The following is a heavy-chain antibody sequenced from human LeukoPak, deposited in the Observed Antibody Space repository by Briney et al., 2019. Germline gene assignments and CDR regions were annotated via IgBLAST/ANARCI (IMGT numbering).Heavy chain of an antibody. CDR2: ISGSGGST. CDR1: GFTFSSYA. CDR3: AKDLYSSSWYNYYYGMDV. D-gene: IGHD6-13*01. J-gene: IGHJ6*02. V-gene: IGHV3-23*01. Sequence: GGSLRLSCAASGFTFSSYAMSWVRQAPGKGLEWVSAISGSGGSTNYADSVEGRFTISRDNSKNTLYLQMNSLRAEDTAVYYCAKDLYSSSWYNYYYGMDVWGQGTTVTVSS.